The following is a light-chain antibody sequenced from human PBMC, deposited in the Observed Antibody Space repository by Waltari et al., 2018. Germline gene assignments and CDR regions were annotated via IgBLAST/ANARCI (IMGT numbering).Light chain of an antibody. CDR3: QQYDDWPRT. CDR2: RAS. V-gene: IGKV3-15*01. J-gene: IGKJ1*01. Sequence: DIVLTQSPASLSVSPGDRVTISCRASQSVGTSLAWYQQKPGRAPRLLVYRASTRDSDIPARFSGSGSGTDFTLSISTLQSEDFAVYYCQQYDDWPRTFGQGTKVEIK. CDR1: QSVGTS.